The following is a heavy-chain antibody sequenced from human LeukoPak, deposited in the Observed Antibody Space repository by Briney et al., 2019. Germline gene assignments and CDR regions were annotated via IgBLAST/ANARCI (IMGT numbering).Heavy chain of an antibody. CDR2: ITSSSSYI. D-gene: IGHD1-26*01. CDR1: GFTFSTYN. CDR3: ARHPYSGSYGAYYYYYMDV. J-gene: IGHJ6*03. Sequence: GGSLRLSCAASGFTFSTYNMNWVRQAPGKGLEWVSSITSSSSYIYYADSVKGRFTISRDNAKNSLYMQMNSLRAEDTAVYYCARHPYSGSYGAYYYYYMDVWGKGTMVTISS. V-gene: IGHV3-21*01.